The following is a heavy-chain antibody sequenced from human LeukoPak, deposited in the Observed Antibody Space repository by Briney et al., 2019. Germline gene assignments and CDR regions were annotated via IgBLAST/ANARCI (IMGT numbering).Heavy chain of an antibody. D-gene: IGHD6-19*01. CDR2: ITISSSYI. CDR1: GFTFRSYS. V-gene: IGHV3-21*01. CDR3: SRVSSSGFGY. Sequence: PGGSLRLSCAASGFTFRSYSMNWVRQTPGKGLEWVSSITISSSYIYYADSCKSRFTISRDNANNSLYLQMNSRIAEYMAVYSYSRVSSSGFGYWGQGTLVTVSS. J-gene: IGHJ4*02.